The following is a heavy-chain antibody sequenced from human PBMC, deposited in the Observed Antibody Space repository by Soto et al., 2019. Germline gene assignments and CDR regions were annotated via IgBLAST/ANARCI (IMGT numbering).Heavy chain of an antibody. Sequence: QVQLVESGGGVVQPGRSLRLSCAASGFTFSSYGMHWVRQAPGKGLEWVAVISYDGNNQYYLDSVKGRFTGARDNPKNMLYLHMNTLPPEETAVYYCGKGEMWHEDSSSKVYNWGQGTLVSVSS. CDR1: GFTFSSYG. D-gene: IGHD6-6*01. V-gene: IGHV3-30*18. CDR2: ISYDGNNQ. J-gene: IGHJ4*02. CDR3: GKGEMWHEDSSSKVYN.